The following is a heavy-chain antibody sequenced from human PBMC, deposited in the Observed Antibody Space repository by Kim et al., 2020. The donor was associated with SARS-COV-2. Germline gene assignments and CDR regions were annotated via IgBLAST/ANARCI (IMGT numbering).Heavy chain of an antibody. J-gene: IGHJ5*02. V-gene: IGHV4-39*01. Sequence: PALKSRVTRSVDTSKNQFALKLSSVTAADAAVYYCAVRVWVGELLEFDPWGQGTLVTVSS. D-gene: IGHD3-10*01. CDR3: AVRVWVGELLEFDP.